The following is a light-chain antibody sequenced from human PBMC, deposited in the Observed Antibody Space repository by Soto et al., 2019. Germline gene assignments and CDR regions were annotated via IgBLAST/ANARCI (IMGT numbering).Light chain of an antibody. CDR2: DVS. CDR1: SSDVGGYNY. V-gene: IGLV2-11*01. Sequence: SALTQPRSVSVSPGQSVTISCTGTSSDVGGYNYVSWYQQHPGKAPKLMIYDVSKRPSGVPDRFSGSKSGNTASLTISGLQAEDEADYYCCSYAGSYTFYVFGTGTKVTVL. J-gene: IGLJ1*01. CDR3: CSYAGSYTFYV.